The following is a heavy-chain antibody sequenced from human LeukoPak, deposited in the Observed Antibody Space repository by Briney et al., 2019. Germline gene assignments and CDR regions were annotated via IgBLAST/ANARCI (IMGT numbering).Heavy chain of an antibody. CDR1: GFTFSRYA. V-gene: IGHV3-23*01. CDR3: AKDHPGITSFDD. D-gene: IGHD1-7*01. Sequence: GGSLRLSCAASGFTFSRYAMSWVRQAPGKGLEWVSAISDSGGRTYYADSVKGRFSISRDTSKNTLYLQMNSLRGEDTAVYYCAKDHPGITSFDDWGQGTLVTVSS. J-gene: IGHJ4*02. CDR2: ISDSGGRT.